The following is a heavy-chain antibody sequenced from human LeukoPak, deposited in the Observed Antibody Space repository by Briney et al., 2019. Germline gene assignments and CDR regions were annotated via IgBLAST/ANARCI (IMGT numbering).Heavy chain of an antibody. CDR1: GYTFTSYG. V-gene: IGHV1-18*01. CDR3: ARVSHSYYYGSGSLTHNNWFDP. D-gene: IGHD3-10*01. CDR2: ISAYNGNT. Sequence: ASVKVSCKASGYTFTSYGISWVRQAPGQGLEWMGWISAYNGNTNYAQKLQGRVTMTTDTSTSTAYMELRSLRSDDTAVYYCARVSHSYYYGSGSLTHNNWFDPWGQGTLVTVSS. J-gene: IGHJ5*02.